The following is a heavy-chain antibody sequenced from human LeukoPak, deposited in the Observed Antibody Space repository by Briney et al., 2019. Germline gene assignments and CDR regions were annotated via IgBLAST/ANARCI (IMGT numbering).Heavy chain of an antibody. Sequence: GGSLRLSCAASGFTFSSYAMSWVRQAPGKGLEWVSAISGSGGSTYYADSVKGRFTISRDNSKNTLYLQVNSLRAEDTAVYYCAKAYMYYDFWSGYYRGGYYFDYWGQGTLVTVSS. CDR1: GFTFSSYA. CDR3: AKAYMYYDFWSGYYRGGYYFDY. D-gene: IGHD3-3*01. J-gene: IGHJ4*02. V-gene: IGHV3-23*01. CDR2: ISGSGGST.